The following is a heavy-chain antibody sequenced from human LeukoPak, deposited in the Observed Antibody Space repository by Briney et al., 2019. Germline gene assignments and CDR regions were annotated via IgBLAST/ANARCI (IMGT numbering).Heavy chain of an antibody. CDR2: MNPNSGNT. Sequence: ASVKVSCKASGYTFTSYDINWERQATGQGLEWMGWMNPNSGNTGYAQKFQGRVTMTRNTSISTAYMELSSLRSEDTAVYYRARGCGGAMSYYYYMDVWGKGTTVTVSS. D-gene: IGHD4-17*01. CDR1: GYTFTSYD. CDR3: ARGCGGAMSYYYYMDV. V-gene: IGHV1-8*01. J-gene: IGHJ6*03.